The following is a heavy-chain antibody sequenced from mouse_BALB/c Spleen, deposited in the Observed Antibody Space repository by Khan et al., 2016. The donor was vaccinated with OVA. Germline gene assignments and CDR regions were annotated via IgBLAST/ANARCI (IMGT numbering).Heavy chain of an antibody. D-gene: IGHD2-14*01. CDR3: ARGVRLTY. Sequence: VQLQQSGPGLVKPSQSLSLTCTVTGYSITSDSAWNWIRQFPGNKLEWMGYINYSGSTSYHPSLKSRFSITRDTSKNQFFLQLNSVTTEDTATYFCARGVRLTYWGQGTLVTVSA. V-gene: IGHV3-2*02. CDR2: INYSGST. CDR1: GYSITSDSA. J-gene: IGHJ3*01.